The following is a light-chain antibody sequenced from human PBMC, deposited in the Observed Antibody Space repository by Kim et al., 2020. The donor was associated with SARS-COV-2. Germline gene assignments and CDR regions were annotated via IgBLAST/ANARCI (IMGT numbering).Light chain of an antibody. CDR3: YSTDSSGNHRV. V-gene: IGLV3-10*01. CDR1: ALLKKY. Sequence: SYELTQPPSVSVSPGQTARITCSGDALLKKYAYWYQQKSGQAPVLVIYEDSKRPSGIPERFSGSSSGTMATLTISGAQVEDEADYYCYSTDSSGNHRVFGGWTQLTVL. J-gene: IGLJ3*02. CDR2: EDS.